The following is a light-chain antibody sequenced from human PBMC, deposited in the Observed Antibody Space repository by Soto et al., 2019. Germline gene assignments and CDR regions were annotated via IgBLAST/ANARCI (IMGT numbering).Light chain of an antibody. CDR1: QSVSSY. V-gene: IGKV3-20*01. CDR3: QHYVTSLTT. Sequence: TVLAQSPATLSLSPGERATLSCRASQSVSSYLAWYQQKPGQAPRLLIFGASIRVKGIPDRFIGSGSGTGFTLTISRLEPEDFAVYYCQHYVTSLTTFGQGTKVDIK. CDR2: GAS. J-gene: IGKJ1*01.